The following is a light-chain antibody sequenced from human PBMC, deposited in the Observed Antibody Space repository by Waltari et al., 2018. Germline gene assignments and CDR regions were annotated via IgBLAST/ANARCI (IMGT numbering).Light chain of an antibody. Sequence: QSALTQTATVSGPPGQSITISCSGTSSDIGNYTPVSWYRQHPGKAPTLIIYDVNKRPSGVSNRFSGSKSGNTAFLTISGLQTADEADYYCCSYAGSAVSVFGGGTKVTVL. J-gene: IGLJ3*02. CDR3: CSYAGSAVSV. V-gene: IGLV2-23*02. CDR1: SSDIGNYTP. CDR2: DVN.